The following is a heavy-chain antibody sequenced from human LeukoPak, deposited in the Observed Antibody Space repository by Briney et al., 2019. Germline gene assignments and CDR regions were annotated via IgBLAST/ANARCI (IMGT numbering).Heavy chain of an antibody. CDR1: GGSISSGSYY. D-gene: IGHD2-21*01. CDR2: IYTSGST. V-gene: IGHV4-61*02. Sequence: SQTLSLTCTVSGGSISSGSYYWSWIRQPAGKGLEWIGRIYTSGSTNYNPSLKSRVTISVDTSKNQFSLKLSSVTAADTAVYYCANRGVVIGSGYRYYFDYWGQGTLVTVSS. CDR3: ANRGVVIGSGYRYYFDY. J-gene: IGHJ4*02.